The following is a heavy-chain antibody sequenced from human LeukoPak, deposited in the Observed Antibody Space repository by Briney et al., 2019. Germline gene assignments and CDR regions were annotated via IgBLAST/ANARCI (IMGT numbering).Heavy chain of an antibody. Sequence: PSETLSLTCTVSGGSISSSSYYWGWIRQPPGKGLEWIGSIYYSGSTYYNPSLKSRVTISVDTSKNQFSLKLSSVTAADTAVYYCARDYGSWSLYYYYYMDVWGKGTTVTVSS. CDR2: IYYSGST. CDR1: GGSISSSSYY. D-gene: IGHD6-6*01. J-gene: IGHJ6*03. V-gene: IGHV4-39*07. CDR3: ARDYGSWSLYYYYYMDV.